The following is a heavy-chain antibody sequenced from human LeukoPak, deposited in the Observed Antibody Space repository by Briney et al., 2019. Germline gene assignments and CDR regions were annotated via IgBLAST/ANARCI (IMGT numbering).Heavy chain of an antibody. J-gene: IGHJ5*02. D-gene: IGHD2-15*01. Sequence: ASVKVSCKASGYTLTAYYIYWVRQAPGHGLEWMGRINPNSGGTDNAQNIQGRVTMTRDTPLSTAYMELSRLRSDDTAVYYCARGYCSGGTCYLVENWLDPWGQGTLVSVSS. V-gene: IGHV1-2*06. CDR3: ARGYCSGGTCYLVENWLDP. CDR1: GYTLTAYY. CDR2: INPNSGGT.